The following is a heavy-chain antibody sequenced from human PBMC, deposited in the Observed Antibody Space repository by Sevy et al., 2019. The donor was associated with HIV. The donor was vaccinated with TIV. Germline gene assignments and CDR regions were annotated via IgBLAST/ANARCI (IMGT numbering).Heavy chain of an antibody. D-gene: IGHD3-16*01. Sequence: GGSLRLSCAASAFSFNTYAMSWVRRAPGKGLEWVSTISGSGDSTFYSDSVKGRFTISRDNSKNPLYLQMNSLRAEDTAVYYCAKPRGSFYFDYWGQGTLVTVSS. CDR3: AKPRGSFYFDY. V-gene: IGHV3-23*01. CDR1: AFSFNTYA. CDR2: ISGSGDST. J-gene: IGHJ4*02.